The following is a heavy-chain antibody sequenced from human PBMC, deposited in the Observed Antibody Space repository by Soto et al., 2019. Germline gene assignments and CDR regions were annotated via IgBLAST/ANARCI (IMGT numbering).Heavy chain of an antibody. J-gene: IGHJ2*01. CDR1: GFTFRTSA. D-gene: IGHD6-13*01. CDR2: ISASATTT. CDR3: AKDTAPAACIFWYFDL. V-gene: IGHV3-23*01. Sequence: EVQLLESGGGVLQPGGSLRLSCAASGFTFRTSAMSWLRQAPGKGLEWVSGISASATTTYYADSVRGRFTISRDNSENTLPLQIIRLRAEDTAVYYCAKDTAPAACIFWYFDLWGCGTLVTGSS.